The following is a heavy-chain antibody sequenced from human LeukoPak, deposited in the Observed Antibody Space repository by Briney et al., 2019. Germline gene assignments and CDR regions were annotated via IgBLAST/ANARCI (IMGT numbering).Heavy chain of an antibody. CDR2: IFSSGAT. V-gene: IGHV1-46*01. CDR3: AREGGCSSTSCFTFDF. J-gene: IGHJ4*02. CDR1: GFDFTSNY. D-gene: IGHD2-2*02. Sequence: ASVKVSCKASGFDFTSNYLHWVRQAPGQGLEWMGIIFSSGATMYAQKFQGRVTVTRDTCTRTVFLEVSSLTSEDTAVYYCAREGGCSSTSCFTFDFWGQGTLVTVSS.